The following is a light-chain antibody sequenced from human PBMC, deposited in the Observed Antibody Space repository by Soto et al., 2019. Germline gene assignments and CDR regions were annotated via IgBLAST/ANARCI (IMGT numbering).Light chain of an antibody. CDR2: DAS. CDR3: QQYHSLYT. CDR1: QDISNF. V-gene: IGKV1-33*01. Sequence: DIQMTQSPSSLSASVGDRVTITCQASQDISNFLNWYQQKPGKAPKLLIYDASNLETGVPSRFSGSGSGTDFTFTISSLQPEDFATYYCQQYHSLYTFGQGTKLEIK. J-gene: IGKJ2*01.